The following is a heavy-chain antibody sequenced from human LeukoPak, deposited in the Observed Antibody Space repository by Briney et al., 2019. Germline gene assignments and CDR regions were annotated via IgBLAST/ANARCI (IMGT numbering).Heavy chain of an antibody. Sequence: SETLSLTCTVSGGSISSYYWSCIRQPPGKGLEWIGYIYYSGSTNYNPSLKSRVTISVDTSKNQFSLKLSSVTAADTAVYYCARDRGGTFNYWGQGTLVTVSS. J-gene: IGHJ4*02. V-gene: IGHV4-59*01. CDR3: ARDRGGTFNY. D-gene: IGHD2-15*01. CDR2: IYYSGST. CDR1: GGSISSYY.